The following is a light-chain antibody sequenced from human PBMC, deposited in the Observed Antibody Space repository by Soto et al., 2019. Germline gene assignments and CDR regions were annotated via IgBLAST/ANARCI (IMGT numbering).Light chain of an antibody. Sequence: QSVLTQPPSVSAAPGQNITISCSGSSSNIGTNFVSWYHQLPRAAPKLLIYDNDKRPSGIPDRFSGSKSGTSATLGITGLQTGDEADYYCATWDSSLSAGVFGGGTKLTVL. CDR1: SSNIGTNF. J-gene: IGLJ3*02. CDR3: ATWDSSLSAGV. CDR2: DND. V-gene: IGLV1-51*01.